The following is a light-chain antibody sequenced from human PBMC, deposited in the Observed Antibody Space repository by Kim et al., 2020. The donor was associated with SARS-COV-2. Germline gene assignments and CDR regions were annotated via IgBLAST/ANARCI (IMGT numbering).Light chain of an antibody. Sequence: SYELTQPPSVSVAPGKTARITCGGNNIGSKRVHWYQQRPGQAPVLVIYYHSDRPSGIPERLSGSNSGNTATLTISGVEAGDEADYYCQVWDSSTDHYVFGSGTKVTVL. CDR1: NIGSKR. CDR2: YHS. V-gene: IGLV3-21*04. J-gene: IGLJ1*01. CDR3: QVWDSSTDHYV.